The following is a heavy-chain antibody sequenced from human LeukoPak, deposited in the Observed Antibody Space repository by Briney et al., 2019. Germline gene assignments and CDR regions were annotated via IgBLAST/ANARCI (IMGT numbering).Heavy chain of an antibody. Sequence: PGGSLRLSCAASGFTFSSYSMNWVRQAPGKGLEWVSSISSSSSYIYYADSVKGRFTISRDNAKNSLYLQMNSLRAEDTAVYYCARGKEVSNWNYDFDYWGQGTLVTVSS. V-gene: IGHV3-21*01. CDR2: ISSSSSYI. D-gene: IGHD1-7*01. CDR1: GFTFSSYS. CDR3: ARGKEVSNWNYDFDY. J-gene: IGHJ4*02.